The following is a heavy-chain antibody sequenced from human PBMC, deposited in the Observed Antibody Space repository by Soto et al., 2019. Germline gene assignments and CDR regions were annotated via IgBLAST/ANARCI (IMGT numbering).Heavy chain of an antibody. J-gene: IGHJ5*02. D-gene: IGHD5-12*01. Sequence: SETLSLTCTVSGGSISSYYWSWIRQPPGKGLEWIGYIYYSGSTNYNPSLKSRVTISVDTSKNQFSLKLSSVTAADTAVYYCARDRGGLRNNWFDPWGQGTLVTVSS. V-gene: IGHV4-59*01. CDR2: IYYSGST. CDR1: GGSISSYY. CDR3: ARDRGGLRNNWFDP.